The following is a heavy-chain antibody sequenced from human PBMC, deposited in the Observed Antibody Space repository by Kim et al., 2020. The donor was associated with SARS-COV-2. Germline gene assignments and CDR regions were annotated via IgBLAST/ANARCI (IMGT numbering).Heavy chain of an antibody. Sequence: SETLSLTCTVSGGSVSSGSYYWSCIRQPPGKVLEWIGYIYYSGSTNYNPSLNSRVTISVDTYKNQFSLKLSSVTAADTAVYYCASLGSGWYYYFDYWGQGTLVTVSS. J-gene: IGHJ4*02. CDR1: GGSVSSGSYY. D-gene: IGHD6-19*01. CDR3: ASLGSGWYYYFDY. V-gene: IGHV4-61*01. CDR2: IYYSGST.